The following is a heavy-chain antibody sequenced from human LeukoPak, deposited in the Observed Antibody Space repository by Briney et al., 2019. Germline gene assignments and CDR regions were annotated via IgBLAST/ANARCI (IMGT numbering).Heavy chain of an antibody. J-gene: IGHJ4*02. CDR1: GFTFGSYA. CDR3: AKVPRYCSGGSCYAGYFEY. Sequence: GGSLRLSCAVSGFTFGSYAMSWVRQAPGKGLEWVSAISGSGGNTYYADSVKGRFTISRDNSKNTLYLQMNSLRAEDTAVYYCAKVPRYCSGGSCYAGYFEYWGQGTLVTVSS. CDR2: ISGSGGNT. V-gene: IGHV3-23*01. D-gene: IGHD2-15*01.